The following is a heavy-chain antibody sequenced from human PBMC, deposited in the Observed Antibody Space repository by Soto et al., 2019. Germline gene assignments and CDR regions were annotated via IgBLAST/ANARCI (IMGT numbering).Heavy chain of an antibody. CDR1: GFTFSSYA. Sequence: GGSLRLSCAASGFTFSSYAMHWVRQAPGKGLEWVAVISYDGSNKYYADSVKGRFTISRDNSKNTLYLQMNSLRAEDTAVYYCASSTTGEGYFDYWGQGTLVTVSS. V-gene: IGHV3-30-3*01. D-gene: IGHD7-27*01. CDR3: ASSTTGEGYFDY. J-gene: IGHJ4*02. CDR2: ISYDGSNK.